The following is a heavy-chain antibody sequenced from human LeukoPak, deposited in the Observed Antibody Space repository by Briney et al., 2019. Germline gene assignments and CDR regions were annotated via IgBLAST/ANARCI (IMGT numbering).Heavy chain of an antibody. CDR3: ARDVSGYYYGMDV. V-gene: IGHV3-23*01. Sequence: PGGSLRLSCAASGFAFSTFAMSWVRQAPGKALEWVSGISGTGGNTYYTDSVKGRFTISRDNSKNTLYLQMNSLRAEDTAVYYCARDVSGYYYGMDVWGQGTTVTVSS. D-gene: IGHD1-1*01. CDR2: ISGTGGNT. J-gene: IGHJ6*02. CDR1: GFAFSTFA.